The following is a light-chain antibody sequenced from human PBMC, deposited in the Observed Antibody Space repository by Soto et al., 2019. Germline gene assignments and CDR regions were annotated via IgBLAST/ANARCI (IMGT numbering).Light chain of an antibody. CDR1: ERIGSN. CDR3: QQTFVIPQT. Sequence: DLQLTQSPSSLSASVGDTVSITCRATERIGSNLCWYQQKPGKAPALLIYTASTLQTGVPSRFSGSGYATDFTLTISGLQPEDVATYFCQQTFVIPQTFGQGTKVDVK. V-gene: IGKV1-39*01. J-gene: IGKJ1*01. CDR2: TAS.